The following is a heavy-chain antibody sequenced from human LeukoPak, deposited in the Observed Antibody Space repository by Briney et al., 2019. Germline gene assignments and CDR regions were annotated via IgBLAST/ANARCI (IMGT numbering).Heavy chain of an antibody. CDR1: GYTFTSYG. D-gene: IGHD6-13*01. CDR3: ARDRGWQQLVPLYFDY. CDR2: ISAYNGNT. Sequence: PWASVKVSCEASGYTFTSYGISWVRRAPGQGLEWMGWISAYNGNTNYAQKLQGRVTMTTDTSTSTAYMELRSLRSDDTAVYYCARDRGWQQLVPLYFDYWGQGTLVTVSS. V-gene: IGHV1-18*01. J-gene: IGHJ4*02.